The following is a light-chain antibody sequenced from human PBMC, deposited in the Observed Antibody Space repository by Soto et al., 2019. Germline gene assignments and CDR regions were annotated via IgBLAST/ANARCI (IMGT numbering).Light chain of an antibody. Sequence: QSVLTQPASVSGSPGQSITISCTGTSSDVGGYNYVSWYQQHPGKAPKLMLYEVSNRPSGVSNRFSGSKSANTASLTISGLQAEDEADYYCSSYTSSSTWVFGGGTQLTVL. J-gene: IGLJ3*02. V-gene: IGLV2-14*01. CDR3: SSYTSSSTWV. CDR1: SSDVGGYNY. CDR2: EVS.